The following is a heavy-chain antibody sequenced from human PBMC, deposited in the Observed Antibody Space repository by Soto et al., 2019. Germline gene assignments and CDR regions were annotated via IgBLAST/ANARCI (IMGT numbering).Heavy chain of an antibody. V-gene: IGHV1-69*13. Sequence: ASVKVSCKASGGTFSSYAISWVRQAPGQGLEWMGGIIPIFGTANYAQKFQGRVTITADESTSTAYMELSSLRSEDTAVYYCARSKDIVVVVAALADYYYGMDVWGQGTTVTVSS. CDR3: ARSKDIVVVVAALADYYYGMDV. CDR2: IIPIFGTA. D-gene: IGHD2-15*01. CDR1: GGTFSSYA. J-gene: IGHJ6*02.